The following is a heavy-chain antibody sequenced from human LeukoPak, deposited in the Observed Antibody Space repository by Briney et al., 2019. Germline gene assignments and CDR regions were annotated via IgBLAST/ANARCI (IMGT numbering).Heavy chain of an antibody. CDR1: GLTFSNYW. CDR2: IKQDGSEK. CDR3: ARDGFGTGSN. V-gene: IGHV3-7*03. Sequence: PGGSLRLSCAASGLTFSNYWMDWDRQAPGRGLEWVANIKQDGSEKNYVDSVKGRFIISRDNAKNSLYLQMNTLRADDTAVYYCARDGFGTGSNWGQGTLVTVSS. J-gene: IGHJ4*02. D-gene: IGHD3-16*01.